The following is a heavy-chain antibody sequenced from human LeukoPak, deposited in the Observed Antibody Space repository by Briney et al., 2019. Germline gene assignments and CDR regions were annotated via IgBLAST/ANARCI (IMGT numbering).Heavy chain of an antibody. CDR1: GGSFSGYY. Sequence: SETLSLTCAVYGGSFSGYYWSWIRQPPGKGLEWIGEINHSGSTNYNPSLKSRVTISVDTSENQFSLKLSSVTAADTAVYYCARGEWSDYWGQGTLVTVSS. D-gene: IGHD3-3*01. CDR3: ARGEWSDY. J-gene: IGHJ4*02. CDR2: INHSGST. V-gene: IGHV4-34*01.